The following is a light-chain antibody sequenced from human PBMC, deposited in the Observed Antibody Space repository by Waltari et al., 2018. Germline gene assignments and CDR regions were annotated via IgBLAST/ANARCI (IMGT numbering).Light chain of an antibody. CDR1: KILRKN. V-gene: IGLV3-21*02. CDR2: DDN. CDR3: QVWDNDSDHVV. Sequence: SYVVTQAPAVSRSPRQTARITGVVDKILRKNIHWYLQRPGEAPVLVVFDDNKRPSGIPERLSGTNSGNTATLIISRVEAGDEADYFCQVWDNDSDHVVFGGGTKLTVL. J-gene: IGLJ2*01.